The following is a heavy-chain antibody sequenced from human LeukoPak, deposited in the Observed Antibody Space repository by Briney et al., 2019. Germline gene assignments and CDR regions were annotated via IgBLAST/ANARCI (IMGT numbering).Heavy chain of an antibody. Sequence: GGSLRLSCAASGFTFSDCYMSWIRQAPGKGLEWVSYISSSGSTIYYADSVKGRFTISRDNAKNSLYLQMNSLRAEDTAVYYCASGLDTAMIFGSYYYGMDVWGQGTTVTVSS. CDR3: ASGLDTAMIFGSYYYGMDV. CDR1: GFTFSDCY. J-gene: IGHJ6*02. CDR2: ISSSGSTI. D-gene: IGHD5-18*01. V-gene: IGHV3-11*04.